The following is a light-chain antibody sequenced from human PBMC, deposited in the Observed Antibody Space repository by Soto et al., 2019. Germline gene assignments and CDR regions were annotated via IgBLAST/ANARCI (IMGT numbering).Light chain of an antibody. CDR3: QQYNNWLPA. Sequence: EIVMTQSPATLSVSPGERATLSCRASQSVSSNLAWYQQKPGQAPRLLIYGASTRATGIPARFSGSGSGTEFILTISSLESKDFAIYYCQQYNNWLPAFGQGIKLEIK. J-gene: IGKJ2*01. CDR2: GAS. V-gene: IGKV3-15*01. CDR1: QSVSSN.